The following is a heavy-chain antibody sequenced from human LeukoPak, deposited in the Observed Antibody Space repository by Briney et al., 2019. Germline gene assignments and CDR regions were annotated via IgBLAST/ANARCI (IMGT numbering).Heavy chain of an antibody. D-gene: IGHD1-26*01. J-gene: IGHJ3*02. CDR2: INPNSGGT. CDR3: ARVRWELNDAFDI. CDR1: GYTFTGYY. V-gene: IGHV1-2*02. Sequence: ASVKVSCKASGYTFTGYYMHWVRQAPGQGLEWMGWINPNSGGTNYAQKFQGRVTMTRDTSISTAYMELSRLRPDDTAVYYCARVRWELNDAFDIWGQGTMVTVSS.